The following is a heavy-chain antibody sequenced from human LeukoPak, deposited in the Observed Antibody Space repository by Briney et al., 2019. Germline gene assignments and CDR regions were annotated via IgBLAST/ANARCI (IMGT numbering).Heavy chain of an antibody. CDR3: ARVLSLEMATMYYFDY. V-gene: IGHV1-2*02. Sequence: ASVKVSCKASGYTFTGYYMHWVRQAPGQGLEWMGWINPNSGGTNYAQKLQGRVTMTTDTSTSTAYMELRSLRSDDTAVYYCARVLSLEMATMYYFDYWGQGTLVTVSS. D-gene: IGHD5-24*01. CDR2: INPNSGGT. J-gene: IGHJ4*02. CDR1: GYTFTGYY.